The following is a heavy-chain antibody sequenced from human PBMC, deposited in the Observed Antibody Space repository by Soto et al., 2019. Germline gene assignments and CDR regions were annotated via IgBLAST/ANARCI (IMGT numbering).Heavy chain of an antibody. D-gene: IGHD3-3*01. CDR2: IYYSGST. J-gene: IGHJ4*02. Sequence: PSETLSLTCTGSGGSISSSRYYWGWIRQPPGKGLEWIGSIYYSGSTYYNPSLKSRVTISVDTSKNQFSLKLSSVTAADTAVYYCASTGFLEWLLYPPPPYSSHYRGPGPLLTLSS. CDR3: ASTGFLEWLLYPPPPYSSHY. CDR1: GGSISSSRYY. V-gene: IGHV4-39*01.